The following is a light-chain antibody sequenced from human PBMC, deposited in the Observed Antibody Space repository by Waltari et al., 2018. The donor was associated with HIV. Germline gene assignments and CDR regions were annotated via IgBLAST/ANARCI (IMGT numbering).Light chain of an antibody. CDR1: SSDVGSYHL. J-gene: IGLJ2*01. CDR3: CSYAGSSTFVV. CDR2: EGS. V-gene: IGLV2-23*03. Sequence: QSALTQPASVSGSPVPSIPISCTGTSSDVGSYHLVTWYQQHPGKAPKLMIYEGSKRPSGVSNRFSGSKSGNTASLTISGLQAEDEADYYCCSYAGSSTFVVFGGGTKLTVL.